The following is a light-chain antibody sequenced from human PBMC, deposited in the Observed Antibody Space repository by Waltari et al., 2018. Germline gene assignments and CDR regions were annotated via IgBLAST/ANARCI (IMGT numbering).Light chain of an antibody. J-gene: IGKJ3*01. CDR1: QSLENTDGNTY. Sequence: DVMLTQSPLFLPVTLGQPASISCRSTQSLENTDGNTYLDWFLQRQGQSPRRLIYKVSERDSGVPDRVSGSGSGTNFTLKISRVEAEDVGVYYCLQATITFGPGTRVDIK. V-gene: IGKV2-30*01. CDR3: LQATIT. CDR2: KVS.